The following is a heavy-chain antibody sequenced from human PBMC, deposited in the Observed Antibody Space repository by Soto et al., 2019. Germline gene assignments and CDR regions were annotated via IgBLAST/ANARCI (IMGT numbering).Heavy chain of an antibody. J-gene: IGHJ5*02. V-gene: IGHV3-33*01. CDR1: GFTFSSYG. CDR3: AREGFGELSPRYNWFDP. Sequence: QAQLMESGGCVVQPGRSLRLSCAASGFTFSSYGMHWFRQAPGKRLEWVAVIWYDGSNKYYADSVKGRFTISRDNSKNTLYLQMNSLSAEDTAVYYCAREGFGELSPRYNWFDPWGQGTLVTVSS. D-gene: IGHD3-10*01. CDR2: IWYDGSNK.